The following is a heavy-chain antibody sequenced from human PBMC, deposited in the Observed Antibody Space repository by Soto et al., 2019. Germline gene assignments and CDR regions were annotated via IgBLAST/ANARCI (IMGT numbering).Heavy chain of an antibody. V-gene: IGHV4-31*03. Sequence: PSETLSPTCTVPGGSMSSGGYYWSWIRPHPGKGREWGGYIYNRGSTYYNTSLKSRVTISVDTSKNQFSLKLSSVTAADTAVYYCSSVSLHYYYYDSSGYYYAFDYWGQGTLVTVSS. J-gene: IGHJ4*02. CDR1: GGSMSSGGYY. D-gene: IGHD3-22*01. CDR2: IYNRGST. CDR3: SSVSLHYYYYDSSGYYYAFDY.